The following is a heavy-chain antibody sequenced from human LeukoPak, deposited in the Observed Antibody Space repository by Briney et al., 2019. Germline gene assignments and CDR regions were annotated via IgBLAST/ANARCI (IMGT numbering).Heavy chain of an antibody. CDR3: ARVKRRGRITIFGVDSSYAFDI. CDR1: GGSISSGDYY. Sequence: SQTLSLTCTVSGGSISSGDYYWSWIRQPPGKGLEWIGYIYHSGSTYYNPSLKSRVTISVDRSKNQFSLKLSSVTAADTAVYYCARVKRRGRITIFGVDSSYAFDIWGQGTMVTVSS. V-gene: IGHV4-30-2*01. CDR2: IYHSGST. J-gene: IGHJ3*02. D-gene: IGHD3-3*01.